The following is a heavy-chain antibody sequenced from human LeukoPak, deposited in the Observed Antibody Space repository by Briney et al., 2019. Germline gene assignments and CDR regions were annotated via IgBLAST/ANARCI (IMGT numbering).Heavy chain of an antibody. Sequence: SETLSLTCIVSGGSISSGDYSWSWIRQPPGKGLEWIGYIYYSGSTYYNPSLKSRVTISVDTSKNQFSLKLSSVTAADTAVYYCARVGTGTTILLDYWGQGTPVTVSS. CDR2: IYYSGST. V-gene: IGHV4-30-4*01. CDR3: ARVGTGTTILLDY. D-gene: IGHD1-1*01. J-gene: IGHJ4*02. CDR1: GGSISSGDYS.